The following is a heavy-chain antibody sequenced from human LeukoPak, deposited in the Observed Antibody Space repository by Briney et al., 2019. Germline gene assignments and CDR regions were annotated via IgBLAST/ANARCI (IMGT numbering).Heavy chain of an antibody. CDR2: IFPGDSHT. D-gene: IGHD2-8*01. V-gene: IGHV5-51*01. CDR1: AYSTTTYW. J-gene: IGHJ4*01. CDR3: ERRTKPLGHFDC. Sequence: ESLKISSCASAYSTTTYWIGCWRHLAREGRLWMGTIFPGDSHTRYSASFQGQVTTSADNSVSTAYLQWRTLKASDTAVYYCERRTKPLGHFDCWGHGTLVTASS.